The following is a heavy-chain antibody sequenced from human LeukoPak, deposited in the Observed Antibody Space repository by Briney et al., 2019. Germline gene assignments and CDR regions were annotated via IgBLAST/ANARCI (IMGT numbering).Heavy chain of an antibody. V-gene: IGHV3-21*04. Sequence: GGSLRLSCAASGFTFSSYSMDWVRQAPGKGLEWVSSISSSSSYIYYADSVKGRFTISRDNAKNSLYLQMNSLRAEDTALYYCARKWASEITIFGVVIDYWGQGTLVTFSS. J-gene: IGHJ4*02. CDR2: ISSSSSYI. CDR3: ARKWASEITIFGVVIDY. D-gene: IGHD3-3*01. CDR1: GFTFSSYS.